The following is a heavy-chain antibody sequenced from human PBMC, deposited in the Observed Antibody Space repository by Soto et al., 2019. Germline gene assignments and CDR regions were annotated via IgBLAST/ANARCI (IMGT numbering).Heavy chain of an antibody. V-gene: IGHV3-23*01. D-gene: IGHD6-19*01. J-gene: IGHJ3*02. CDR2: ISGSGDST. Sequence: PGGSLRLSYAASEFTFSSYAMTWVRQAPEKGLEWVSAISGSGDSTYYVDSVKGRFTISRDNSKNTLYLQMNSLRAEDTAVYYCAKVMSSGCYTHDAFDIWGQGTMDTVSS. CDR1: EFTFSSYA. CDR3: AKVMSSGCYTHDAFDI.